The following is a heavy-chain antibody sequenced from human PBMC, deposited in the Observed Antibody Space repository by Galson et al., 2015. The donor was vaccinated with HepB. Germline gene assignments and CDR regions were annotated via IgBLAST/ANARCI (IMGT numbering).Heavy chain of an antibody. D-gene: IGHD2-15*01. Sequence: SCKASGYTFTSYGISWVRQAPGQGLEWMGWISAYNGNTNYAQKLQGRVTMTTDTSTSTAYMELRSLRSDDTAVYYCARLELAARDNWFDPWGQGTLVTVSS. CDR2: ISAYNGNT. CDR1: GYTFTSYG. V-gene: IGHV1-18*04. CDR3: ARLELAARDNWFDP. J-gene: IGHJ5*02.